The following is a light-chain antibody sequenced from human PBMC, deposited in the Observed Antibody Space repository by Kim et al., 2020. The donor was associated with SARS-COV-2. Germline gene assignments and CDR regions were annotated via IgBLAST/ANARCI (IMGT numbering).Light chain of an antibody. Sequence: ASVVDRVTITCRASQDISNYLALFQQKPGKAPKSLIYAASSLQREVPSKFSGSGSGTDFTLTINSLQPEDFATYYCQQYKSYPLTFGGGTKVDIK. CDR1: QDISNY. CDR2: AAS. V-gene: IGKV1-16*02. J-gene: IGKJ4*02. CDR3: QQYKSYPLT.